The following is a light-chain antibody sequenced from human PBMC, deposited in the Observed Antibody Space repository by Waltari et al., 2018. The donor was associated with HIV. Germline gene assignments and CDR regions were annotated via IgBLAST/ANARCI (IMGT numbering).Light chain of an antibody. Sequence: DIQMTQSQPSLSASVGDRVTITCQANQDIRKSLNWFQQKPGKAPNVLIYDASTLATGVPSRFSGSGSGTDFTLTISSLQPEDAATDYCQQCDDVAITFGQGTRLDIK. V-gene: IGKV1-33*01. CDR3: QQCDDVAIT. CDR1: QDIRKS. J-gene: IGKJ5*01. CDR2: DAS.